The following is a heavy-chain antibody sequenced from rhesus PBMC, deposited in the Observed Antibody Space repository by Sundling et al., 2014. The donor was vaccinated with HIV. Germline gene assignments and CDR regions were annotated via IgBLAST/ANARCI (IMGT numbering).Heavy chain of an antibody. CDR3: ARLTAAKSFDR. J-gene: IGHJ4*01. CDR1: GVSISSYW. V-gene: IGHV4-80*01. D-gene: IGHD6-25*01. CDR2: INGNSGST. Sequence: QVLLQESGPGLVKPSETLSLTCTVSGVSISSYWWSWIRQPPGNGLEWIGEINGNSGSTNYNPSLKSRVTISRDTSKNQFSLKLTSVTAADTAVYFCARLTAAKSFDRWGQGVLVTVSS.